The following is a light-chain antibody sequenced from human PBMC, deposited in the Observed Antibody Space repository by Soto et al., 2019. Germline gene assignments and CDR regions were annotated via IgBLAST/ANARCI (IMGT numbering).Light chain of an antibody. CDR2: SNN. Sequence: QSVLTQPPLASGTPGQRGTISCSGSSSNIGSNTVNWYQHLPRAAPKLLIQSNNQRPSGVPDRFSGSQSGTSASLAISGLQSEDEADYYCAVWDDSLNGYVFGTGTKLTVL. J-gene: IGLJ1*01. CDR3: AVWDDSLNGYV. V-gene: IGLV1-44*01. CDR1: SSNIGSNT.